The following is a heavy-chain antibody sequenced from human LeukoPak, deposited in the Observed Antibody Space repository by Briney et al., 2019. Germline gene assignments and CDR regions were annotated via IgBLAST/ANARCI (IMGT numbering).Heavy chain of an antibody. V-gene: IGHV1-2*02. D-gene: IGHD3-3*01. CDR1: RYTFTGYY. CDR2: INPNSGGT. Sequence: ASVKVSCKASRYTFTGYYMHWVRQAPGQGLEWMGWINPNSGGTNYAQKFQGRVTMTRDTSISTAYMELSRLRSDDTAVYYCARGNYDFWSGYPFDYWGQGTLVTVSS. J-gene: IGHJ4*02. CDR3: ARGNYDFWSGYPFDY.